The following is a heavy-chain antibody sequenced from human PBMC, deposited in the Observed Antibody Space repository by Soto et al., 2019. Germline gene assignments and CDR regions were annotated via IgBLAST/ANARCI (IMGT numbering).Heavy chain of an antibody. D-gene: IGHD3-22*01. CDR3: ARGVDRKYYDSSGYYPK. J-gene: IGHJ4*02. V-gene: IGHV1-69*13. CDR1: GGTFSSYA. Sequence: SVKVSCKASGGTFSSYAISWLRQSPGQGLEWMGGIIPIFGTANYAQKFQGRVTITADESTSTAYMELSSLRSEDTAVYYCARGVDRKYYDSSGYYPKWGQGTLVTVSS. CDR2: IIPIFGTA.